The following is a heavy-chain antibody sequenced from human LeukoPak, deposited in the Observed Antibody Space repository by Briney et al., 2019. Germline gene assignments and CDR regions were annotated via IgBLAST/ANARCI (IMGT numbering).Heavy chain of an antibody. J-gene: IGHJ4*02. Sequence: GGSLRLSCAASGFTFDDYAMHWVRQAPGKGLEWVSGISWNSGSIGYADSVKGRFTISRDNAKNSLYLQMNRLRAEDTAVYYCARGRQLERLAFGKEGSAFDYWGQGTLVTVSS. CDR3: ARGRQLERLAFGKEGSAFDY. CDR1: GFTFDDYA. V-gene: IGHV3-9*01. D-gene: IGHD1-1*01. CDR2: ISWNSGSI.